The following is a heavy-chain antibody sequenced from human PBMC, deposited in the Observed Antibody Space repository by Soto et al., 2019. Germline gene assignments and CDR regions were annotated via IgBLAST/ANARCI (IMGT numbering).Heavy chain of an antibody. CDR1: GFTFSNYA. CDR3: AKSLGGWLTNPESDY. V-gene: IGHV3-23*01. D-gene: IGHD6-19*01. CDR2: IGASGLST. J-gene: IGHJ4*02. Sequence: EVQLLESGGDLVQPGGSLRLSCVGSGFTFSNYAMTWVRQAPGKGLEWVSGIGASGLSTYYTVSVKGRFTISRDNSKNTLYLQMNSLRVEDTAVYYCAKSLGGWLTNPESDYWGQGILVTVSA.